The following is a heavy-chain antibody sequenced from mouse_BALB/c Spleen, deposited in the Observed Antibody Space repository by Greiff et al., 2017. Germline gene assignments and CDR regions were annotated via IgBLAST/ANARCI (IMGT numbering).Heavy chain of an antibody. CDR1: GFTFSSYG. Sequence: EVHLVESGGDLVKPGGSLKLSCAASGFTFSSYGMSWVRQTPDKRLEWVATISSGGSYTYYPDSVKGRFTISRDNAKNTLYLQMSSLKSEDTAMYYCARAFITTAGDFDYWGQGTTLTVSS. J-gene: IGHJ2*01. CDR2: ISSGGSYT. CDR3: ARAFITTAGDFDY. D-gene: IGHD1-2*01. V-gene: IGHV5-6*01.